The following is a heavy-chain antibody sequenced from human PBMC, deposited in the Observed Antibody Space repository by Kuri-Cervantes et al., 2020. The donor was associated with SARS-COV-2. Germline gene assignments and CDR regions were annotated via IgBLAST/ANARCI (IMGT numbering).Heavy chain of an antibody. Sequence: SETLSLTSTVSGYSISSGYYWGWFRLPTGKGLEWIGSTYHSGSTYYNSSLKSRVTISVDTSKNQFSLKLSSVTAADTAVYYCARERGVTMIVVVIDDAFDIWGQGTMVTVSS. D-gene: IGHD3-22*01. CDR3: ARERGVTMIVVVIDDAFDI. V-gene: IGHV4-38-2*02. CDR2: TYHSGST. CDR1: GYSISSGYY. J-gene: IGHJ3*02.